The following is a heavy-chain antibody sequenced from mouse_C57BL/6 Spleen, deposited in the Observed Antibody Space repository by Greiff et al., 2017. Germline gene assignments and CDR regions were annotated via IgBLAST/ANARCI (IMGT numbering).Heavy chain of an antibody. CDR3: ARDKTTVVDNYAMDY. V-gene: IGHV1-80*01. D-gene: IGHD1-1*01. CDR2: IYPGDGDT. J-gene: IGHJ4*01. CDR1: GYAFSSYW. Sequence: VQLKQSGAELVKPGASVKISCKASGYAFSSYWMNWVKQRPGKGLEWIGQIYPGDGDTNYNGKFKGKATLTADKSSSTAYMQLSSLTSEDSAVYFCARDKTTVVDNYAMDYWGQGTSVTVSS.